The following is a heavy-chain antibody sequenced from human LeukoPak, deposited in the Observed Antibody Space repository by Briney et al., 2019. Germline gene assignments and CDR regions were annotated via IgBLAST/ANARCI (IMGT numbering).Heavy chain of an antibody. CDR3: ARDMAVAGFDY. CDR1: GGTFSSYA. V-gene: IGHV1-69*06. Sequence: GASVKVSCKASGGTFSSYAISWVRQAPGQGLEWMGGIIPIFGTANYAQKFQGRVTITADKSTSTAYMELSSLRSEDTAVYDCARDMAVAGFDYWGQGTLVTASS. J-gene: IGHJ4*02. D-gene: IGHD6-19*01. CDR2: IIPIFGTA.